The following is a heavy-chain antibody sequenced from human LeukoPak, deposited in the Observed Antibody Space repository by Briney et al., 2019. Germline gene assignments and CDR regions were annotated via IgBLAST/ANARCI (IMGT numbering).Heavy chain of an antibody. V-gene: IGHV4-61*02. CDR3: ARGGSGWHLRFGY. Sequence: SSETLSLTCTVSGGSISSGSYYWSWIRQPAGKGLEWIGRIYTSGSTNYNPSLKSRVTISVDTSKNQFSLKLSSVTAADTAVYYCARGGSGWHLRFGYWGQGTLVTVSS. CDR2: IYTSGST. CDR1: GGSISSGSYY. J-gene: IGHJ4*02. D-gene: IGHD6-19*01.